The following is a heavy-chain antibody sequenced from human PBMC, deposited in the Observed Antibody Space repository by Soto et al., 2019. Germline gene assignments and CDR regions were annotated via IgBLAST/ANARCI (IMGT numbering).Heavy chain of an antibody. CDR3: AKDKRPTFYYCGMDV. J-gene: IGHJ6*02. CDR1: GYTFTTYG. Sequence: GASVKVSCKASGYTFTTYGVNWVRQAPGQGLEWMGWISPYNGNTNYARRFQGRVTLTTDTSANTAYMELRSLTFDDTAIYYCAKDKRPTFYYCGMDVWGQGTTVTVSS. V-gene: IGHV1-18*04. CDR2: ISPYNGNT.